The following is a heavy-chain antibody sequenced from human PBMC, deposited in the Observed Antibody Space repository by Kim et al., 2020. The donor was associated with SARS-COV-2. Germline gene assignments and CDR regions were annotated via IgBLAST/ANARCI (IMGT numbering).Heavy chain of an antibody. CDR1: GFTFSSYG. V-gene: IGHV3-33*01. CDR3: AADGYSYGLGY. Sequence: GGSLRLSCAASGFTFSSYGMHWVRQAPGKGLEWVAVIWYDGSNKYYADSVKGRFTISRDNSKNTLYLQMNSLRADDTAVYYCAADGYSYGLGYWGQGTLVTVSS. J-gene: IGHJ4*02. CDR2: IWYDGSNK. D-gene: IGHD5-18*01.